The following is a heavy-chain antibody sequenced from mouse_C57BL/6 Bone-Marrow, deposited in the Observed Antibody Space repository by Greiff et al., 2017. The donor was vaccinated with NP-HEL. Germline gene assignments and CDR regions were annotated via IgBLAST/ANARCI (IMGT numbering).Heavy chain of an antibody. D-gene: IGHD3-2*02. V-gene: IGHV1-19*01. CDR1: GYTFTDYY. Sequence: VQLQQSGPVLVKPGASVKMSCKASGYTFTDYYMNWVKQSHGKSLEWIGVINPYNGGTSYNQKFKGKATLTVDKSSSTAYMELNSLTSEDSAVYYCARSRSSDSSGYLAWFAYWGQGTLVTVSA. J-gene: IGHJ3*01. CDR3: ARSRSSDSSGYLAWFAY. CDR2: INPYNGGT.